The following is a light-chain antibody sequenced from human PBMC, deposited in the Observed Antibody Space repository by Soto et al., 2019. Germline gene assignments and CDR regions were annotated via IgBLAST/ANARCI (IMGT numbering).Light chain of an antibody. CDR2: EAS. Sequence: EIVLTQSPATLSLSPGERATLSCGASQSVSSSYLAWYQQKPGLAPRLLIYEASTRATGIPDRFSGGGSGTHFTLTIRRMEPEDFAVYYCQQYASSPITFGQGTRLEIK. V-gene: IGKV3D-20*01. J-gene: IGKJ5*01. CDR3: QQYASSPIT. CDR1: QSVSSSY.